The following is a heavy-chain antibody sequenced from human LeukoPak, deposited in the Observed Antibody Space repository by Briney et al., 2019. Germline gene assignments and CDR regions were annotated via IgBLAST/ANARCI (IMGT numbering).Heavy chain of an antibody. CDR2: ISWNSGSI. D-gene: IGHD1-26*01. V-gene: IGHV3-9*01. Sequence: GRSLRLSCAASGFTFDDYAMHWVRQAPGKGLEWVSGISWNSGSIGYADSVKGRFTISRDNAKNSLYLQMNSLRAEDTALYYCAKGEEWELLGGDAFDIWGQGTMVTVSS. CDR1: GFTFDDYA. J-gene: IGHJ3*02. CDR3: AKGEEWELLGGDAFDI.